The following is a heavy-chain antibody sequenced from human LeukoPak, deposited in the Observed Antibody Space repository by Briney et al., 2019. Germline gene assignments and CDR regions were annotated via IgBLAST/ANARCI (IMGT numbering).Heavy chain of an antibody. V-gene: IGHV4-59*08. D-gene: IGHD5-12*01. Sequence: SETLSLTCTVSVGSINSYYWSWIRQPPGRGLEWIGYISYSGSTNFNPSLRSRVTISVDTSKNYFSLKLSSVTAADTAVYYCARHGGRGYSGYDMEYFQHWGQGTLVTVSS. CDR3: ARHGGRGYSGYDMEYFQH. J-gene: IGHJ1*01. CDR1: VGSINSYY. CDR2: ISYSGST.